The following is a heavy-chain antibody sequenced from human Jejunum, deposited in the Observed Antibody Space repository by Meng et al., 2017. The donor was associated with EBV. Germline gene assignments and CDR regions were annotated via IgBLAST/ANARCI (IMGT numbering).Heavy chain of an antibody. V-gene: IGHV1-8*01. CDR3: VVGTIDMTFNY. CDR1: GYAFTSYA. D-gene: IGHD2-21*02. Sequence: VTYGAEVYKAGASGKGSCKPSGYAFTSYANTWVRQATGQGLEWMGWMNPNSGNRGYAQKFKGRLTMTSDTSISTAYMELSSLISEDTALYYCVVGTIDMTFNYWGQGMLVTVSS. CDR2: MNPNSGNR. J-gene: IGHJ4*02.